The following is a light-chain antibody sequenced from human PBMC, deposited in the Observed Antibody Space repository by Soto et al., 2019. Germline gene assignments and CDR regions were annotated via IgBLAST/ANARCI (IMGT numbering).Light chain of an antibody. J-gene: IGLJ2*01. Sequence: QSALTQPASVSGSPGQSSTISCTGTSSDVGGYNYVSWYQQHPGKAPKLMIYEVSNRPSGVSNRFSGSKSGNTASLTISGLQAEDEDDYYCSSYTSSSHVVFGGGTKLTVL. CDR3: SSYTSSSHVV. V-gene: IGLV2-14*01. CDR1: SSDVGGYNY. CDR2: EVS.